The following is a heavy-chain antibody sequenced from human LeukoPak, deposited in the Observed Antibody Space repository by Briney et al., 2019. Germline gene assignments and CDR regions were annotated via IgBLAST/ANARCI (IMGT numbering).Heavy chain of an antibody. J-gene: IGHJ5*02. Sequence: GGSMRLSCAAFGFTVSDKYISWVRQAPGKGLEWVSVIYSDGTTHYADPVKGRFTMSRDNSKNTLDLQMNSVRVEDTAIYYCTRDPCVEVAPWGQGTLVTVSS. CDR2: IYSDGTT. CDR3: TRDPCVEVAP. D-gene: IGHD2-15*01. V-gene: IGHV3-53*05. CDR1: GFTVSDKY.